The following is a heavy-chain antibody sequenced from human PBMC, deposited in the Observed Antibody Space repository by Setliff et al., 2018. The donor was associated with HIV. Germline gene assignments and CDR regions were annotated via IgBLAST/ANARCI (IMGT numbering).Heavy chain of an antibody. D-gene: IGHD6-6*01. J-gene: IGHJ6*03. V-gene: IGHV1-69*10. CDR3: ARDSVARRTLGYYYYMDV. Sequence: SVKVSCKASGGTFGSYAFNWVRQAPGQGLEWMGGIIPISGITNYAQKFQGRVRFTADKSTSTAYMELSSLRSEDTAMYYCARDSVARRTLGYYYYMDVWGKGTTVTVSS. CDR2: IIPISGIT. CDR1: GGTFGSYA.